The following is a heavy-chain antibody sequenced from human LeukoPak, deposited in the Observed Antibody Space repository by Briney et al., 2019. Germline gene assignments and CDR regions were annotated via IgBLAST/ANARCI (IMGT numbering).Heavy chain of an antibody. CDR1: GFTFSSYS. D-gene: IGHD3-22*01. V-gene: IGHV3-21*04. CDR2: ISSSSSYI. J-gene: IGHJ3*02. Sequence: GGSLRLSCAASGFTFSSYSMNWVRQAPGKGLEWVSSISSSSSYIYYADSVKGRFTISRDNAKNSLYLQMNSLRAEDTAVYYCAKPYYYEKDAFDIWGQGTMVTVSS. CDR3: AKPYYYEKDAFDI.